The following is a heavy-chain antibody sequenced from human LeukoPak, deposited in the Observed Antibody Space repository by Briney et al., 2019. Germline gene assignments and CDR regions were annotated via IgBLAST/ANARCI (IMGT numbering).Heavy chain of an antibody. CDR1: GFTFDDNA. CDR3: AKETQHLWSYYGMDV. D-gene: IGHD5-18*01. CDR2: ISWNSGSI. J-gene: IGHJ6*02. Sequence: PGGSLRLSCVASGFTFDDNAMHWVRQAPGKGLEWVSGISWNSGSIGYADSVKGRFTISRDNAKKSLYLQMHSLRVEDTALYYCAKETQHLWSYYGMDVWGRGATVIVSS. V-gene: IGHV3-9*01.